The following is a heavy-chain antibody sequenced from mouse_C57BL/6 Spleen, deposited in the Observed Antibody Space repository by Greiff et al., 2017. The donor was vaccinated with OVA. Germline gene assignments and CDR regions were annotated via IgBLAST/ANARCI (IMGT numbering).Heavy chain of an antibody. CDR1: GYTFTDYE. CDR3: TRVDGNYGTYFDY. J-gene: IGHJ2*01. Sequence: LQESGAELVRPGASVTLSCKASGYTFTDYEMHWVKQTPVHGLEWIGAIDPETGGTAYNQKFKGKAILTADKSSRTAYMELRSLTSEDSSVYYCTRVDGNYGTYFDYWGQGTTLTVSS. V-gene: IGHV1-15*01. D-gene: IGHD2-1*01. CDR2: IDPETGGT.